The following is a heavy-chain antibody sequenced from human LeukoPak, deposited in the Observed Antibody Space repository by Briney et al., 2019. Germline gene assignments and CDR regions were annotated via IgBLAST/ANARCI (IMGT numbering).Heavy chain of an antibody. J-gene: IGHJ3*02. CDR1: GGSISSYY. Sequence: PSETLSLTCSVSGGSISSYYWNWIRQPPGKGLEWIGSIYYSGSTNYNPSLKSRVTMSVDTSKNQFSLKLSSVTAADTAVYYCAGFYDSSAYYGAFDIWGQGTMVTVSS. CDR3: AGFYDSSAYYGAFDI. D-gene: IGHD3-22*01. CDR2: IYYSGST. V-gene: IGHV4-59*01.